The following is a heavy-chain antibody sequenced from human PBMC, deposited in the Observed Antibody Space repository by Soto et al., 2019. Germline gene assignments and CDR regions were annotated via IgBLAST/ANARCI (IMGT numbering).Heavy chain of an antibody. V-gene: IGHV3-33*01. D-gene: IGHD3-3*01. CDR3: AREVTIFGVVIDY. CDR1: GFTFSSYG. J-gene: IGHJ4*02. CDR2: IWYDGSNK. Sequence: GGSLRLSCAASGFTFSSYGMHWVRQAPGKGLEWVAVIWYDGSNKYYADSVKGRLTISRDNSKNTLYLQMNSLRAEDTAVYYCAREVTIFGVVIDYWGQGTLVTVSS.